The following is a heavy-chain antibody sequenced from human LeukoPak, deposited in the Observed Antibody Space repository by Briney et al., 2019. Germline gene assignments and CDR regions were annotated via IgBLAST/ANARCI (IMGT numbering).Heavy chain of an antibody. J-gene: IGHJ4*02. Sequence: SETLSLTCAVYGGSFSGYYWSWIRQPPGKGLEWIGEINHSGNTNYNPSLKSRVTISVDTSKNQFSLKLSSVTAADTAVYYCARAGLYGGRHYNNWGQGTLVTVSS. V-gene: IGHV4-34*01. CDR1: GGSFSGYY. D-gene: IGHD4-23*01. CDR2: INHSGNT. CDR3: ARAGLYGGRHYNN.